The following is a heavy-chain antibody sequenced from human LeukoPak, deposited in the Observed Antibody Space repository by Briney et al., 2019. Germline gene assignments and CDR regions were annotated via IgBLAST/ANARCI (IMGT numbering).Heavy chain of an antibody. J-gene: IGHJ5*02. D-gene: IGHD2-2*02. V-gene: IGHV1-69*04. CDR2: IIPILGIA. CDR3: ARTPYQLLYRASNRFDP. Sequence: ASVKVSCKASGGTFSSYAISWVRQAPGQGLEWMGRIIPILGIANYAQKFQGRVTITADKSTSTAYMELSSLRSEDTAVYYCARTPYQLLYRASNRFDPWGQGTLVTASS. CDR1: GGTFSSYA.